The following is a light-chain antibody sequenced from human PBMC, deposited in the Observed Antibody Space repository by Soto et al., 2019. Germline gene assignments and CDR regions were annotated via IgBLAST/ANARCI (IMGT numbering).Light chain of an antibody. J-gene: IGKJ1*01. Sequence: EIVMTQSSATLSVSPGERATLSCRASQSVSSNLAWYQQKPGQAPRLLIYDASTRATGIPARFSGSGSGTEFTLTISSLQSEDFAVYYCQHYNNWPPMAFGQGTKVEIK. CDR1: QSVSSN. V-gene: IGKV3-15*01. CDR2: DAS. CDR3: QHYNNWPPMA.